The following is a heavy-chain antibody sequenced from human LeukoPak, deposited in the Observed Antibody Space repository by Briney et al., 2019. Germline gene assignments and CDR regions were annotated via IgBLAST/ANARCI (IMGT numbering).Heavy chain of an antibody. CDR1: GGSISSYH. CDR2: IYSSGNT. V-gene: IGHV4-4*07. CDR3: ARARADAFDI. J-gene: IGHJ3*02. Sequence: SETLSLTCTVSGGSISSYHWSWIRQPAGKGLEWIGRIYSSGNTNYSPSLKSRVTMSVDTSKNQFSLKLSSVTAADTAVYYCARARADAFDIWGQGTMVTVSS.